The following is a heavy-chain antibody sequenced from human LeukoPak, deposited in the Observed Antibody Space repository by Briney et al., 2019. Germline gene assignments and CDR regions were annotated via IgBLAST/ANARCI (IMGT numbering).Heavy chain of an antibody. J-gene: IGHJ6*03. Sequence: GGSLRLSCAASGFSFSGYGMHWVRQAPGKGLEWVAFIRYDGSNEYYADSVKGRFTISRDKSKNTLSLQMNGLRVEDTAVYYCAKVYSYYMDVWGKGTTVSVS. CDR3: AKVYSYYMDV. V-gene: IGHV3-30*02. CDR2: IRYDGSNE. CDR1: GFSFSGYG.